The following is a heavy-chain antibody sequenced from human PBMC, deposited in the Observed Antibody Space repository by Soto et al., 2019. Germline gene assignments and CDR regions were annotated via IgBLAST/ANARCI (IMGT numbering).Heavy chain of an antibody. D-gene: IGHD4-17*01. Sequence: SETLSLTCTVSGCSIRSGDYYWSWIRQPPGKGLEWIGYIYYSGSTYYNPSLKSRVTISVDTSKNQFSLKLSSVTAADTAVYYCARSTVTTSVPDYWGQGTLVTVSS. CDR2: IYYSGST. J-gene: IGHJ4*02. V-gene: IGHV4-30-4*01. CDR3: ARSTVTTSVPDY. CDR1: GCSIRSGDYY.